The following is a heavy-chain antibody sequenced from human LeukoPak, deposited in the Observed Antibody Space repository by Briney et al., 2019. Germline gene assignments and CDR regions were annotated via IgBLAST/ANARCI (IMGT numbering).Heavy chain of an antibody. D-gene: IGHD6-19*01. CDR2: IIPTLGIA. Sequence: GASVKVSCKASGGTFSSYAISWVRQAPGQGLEWMGRIIPTLGIANYAQKFQGRVTITADKSTSTAYMELSSLRSEDTAVYYCARDLGIAVARTPFDYWGQGTLVTVSS. CDR1: GGTFSSYA. CDR3: ARDLGIAVARTPFDY. V-gene: IGHV1-69*04. J-gene: IGHJ4*02.